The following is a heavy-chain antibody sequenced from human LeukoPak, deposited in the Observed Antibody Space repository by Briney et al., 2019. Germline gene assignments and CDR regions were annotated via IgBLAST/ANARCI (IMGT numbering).Heavy chain of an antibody. Sequence: PGGPLRLSCAASGFTFSSYSMNWVRQAPGKGLEWVSYISSSSSTIYYADSVKGRFTISRDNAKNSLYLQMNSLRAEDTAVYYCARAHHRRVYDYVWGSYPYWGQGTLVTVSS. CDR2: ISSSSSTI. CDR1: GFTFSSYS. CDR3: ARAHHRRVYDYVWGSYPY. D-gene: IGHD3-16*02. J-gene: IGHJ4*02. V-gene: IGHV3-48*01.